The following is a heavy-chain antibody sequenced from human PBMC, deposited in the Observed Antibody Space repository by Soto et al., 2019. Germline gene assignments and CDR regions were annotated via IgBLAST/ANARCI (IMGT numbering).Heavy chain of an antibody. V-gene: IGHV3-23*01. CDR2: ISGSGGST. D-gene: IGHD5-18*01. Sequence: GGSLRLSCAASGFTFSSYAMSWVRQAPGKGLEWVSAISGSGGSTYYADSVKGRFTISRDNSKNTLYLQMNSLRAEDTAVYYCAKDFLRIQLWSPRAPMDVWGQGTTVTVSS. CDR3: AKDFLRIQLWSPRAPMDV. J-gene: IGHJ6*02. CDR1: GFTFSSYA.